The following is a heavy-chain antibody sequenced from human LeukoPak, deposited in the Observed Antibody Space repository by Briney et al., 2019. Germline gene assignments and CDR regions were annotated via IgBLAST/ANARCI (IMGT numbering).Heavy chain of an antibody. CDR2: IRYDGSNK. J-gene: IGHJ4*02. CDR3: AKDQEYSYGYY. Sequence: PGGPVTLLCGASGFPFSSYAMHWLRQAPGKGLEWVAFIRYDGSNKYYADSVKGRFTISRDNSKNTLYLQMNSLRAEDTAVYYCAKDQEYSYGYYWGQGTLVTVSS. CDR1: GFPFSSYA. D-gene: IGHD5-18*01. V-gene: IGHV3-30*02.